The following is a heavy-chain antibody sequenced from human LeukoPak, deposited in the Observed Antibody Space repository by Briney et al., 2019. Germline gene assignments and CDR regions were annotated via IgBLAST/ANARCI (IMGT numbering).Heavy chain of an antibody. J-gene: IGHJ3*02. D-gene: IGHD6-6*01. CDR3: ARDAEYSSSSDAFDI. CDR1: GFTFSSYS. CDR2: ISSSSSTI. V-gene: IGHV3-48*01. Sequence: GGSLRLSCAASGFTFSSYSMNWVRQAPGKGLEWVSYISSSSSTIYYADSVKGRFTISRDNAKNSLYLQMNSLRAEDTAVYYCARDAEYSSSSDAFDIWGQGTMVTVSS.